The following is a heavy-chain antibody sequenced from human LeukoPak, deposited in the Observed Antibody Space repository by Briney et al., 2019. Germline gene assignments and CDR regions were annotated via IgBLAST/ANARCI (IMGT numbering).Heavy chain of an antibody. V-gene: IGHV4-59*12. Sequence: SETLSLTCTVSGGSISSYYWSWIRQPPGKGLEWIGYIYYSGSTNYNPSLKSRVTISVDTFKNQFSLKLSSVTAADTAVYYCAREYCSSTSCYYDYYYYYMDVWGKGTTVTVSS. CDR1: GGSISSYY. J-gene: IGHJ6*03. D-gene: IGHD2-2*01. CDR3: AREYCSSTSCYYDYYYYYMDV. CDR2: IYYSGST.